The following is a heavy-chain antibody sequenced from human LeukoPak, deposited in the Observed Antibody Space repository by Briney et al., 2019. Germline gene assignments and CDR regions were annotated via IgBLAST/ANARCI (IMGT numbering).Heavy chain of an antibody. D-gene: IGHD6-13*01. CDR3: AAAGPSDYDYYMDV. CDR2: INPHSGDT. V-gene: IGHV1-2*02. Sequence: GASVKVSCKASGYTFTDYYLHRVRQAPGQGLEWMGWINPHSGDTNYAQKFQGRVTMTRDTSISTAYMELSRLRSDDTAVYYCAAAGPSDYDYYMDVWGKGTTVTISS. CDR1: GYTFTDYY. J-gene: IGHJ6*03.